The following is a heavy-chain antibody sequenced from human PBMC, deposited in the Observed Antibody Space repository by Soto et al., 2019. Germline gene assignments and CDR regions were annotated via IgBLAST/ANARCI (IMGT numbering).Heavy chain of an antibody. D-gene: IGHD3-22*01. Sequence: SETLSLTCTVSGGSSSSSSYYWAWIRQPPGKGLEWIGSIYYSGSTYYNPSLKSRVTISVDTSKNQFSLKLSSVTAADTAVYYCARRLYYDSSGFEGGGMDVWGQGTAVTVS. CDR1: GGSSSSSSYY. CDR2: IYYSGST. V-gene: IGHV4-39*01. CDR3: ARRLYYDSSGFEGGGMDV. J-gene: IGHJ6*02.